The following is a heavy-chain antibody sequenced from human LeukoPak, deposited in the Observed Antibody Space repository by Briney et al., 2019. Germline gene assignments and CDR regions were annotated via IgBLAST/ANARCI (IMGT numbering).Heavy chain of an antibody. CDR3: ARHRVDTVTPGLFDY. CDR2: IYPGDSDT. J-gene: IGHJ4*02. D-gene: IGHD4-11*01. Sequence: GESLKISCKGSGYSFTSYWIGWVRQMPGKGLEWMGIIYPGDSDTRYSPSFQGQVTISADKSISTAYLQWSSLKASDTAMYYCARHRVDTVTPGLFDYWGQGTLVTVSS. CDR1: GYSFTSYW. V-gene: IGHV5-51*01.